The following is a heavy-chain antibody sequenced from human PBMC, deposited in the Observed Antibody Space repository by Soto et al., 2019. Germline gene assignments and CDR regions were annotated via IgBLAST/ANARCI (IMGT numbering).Heavy chain of an antibody. CDR2: ISYDGSNK. CDR1: GFTFSSYA. D-gene: IGHD2-21*02. V-gene: IGHV3-30-3*01. CDR3: ARSDYGGNSLLWYHYGMDV. J-gene: IGHJ6*02. Sequence: LRLSCAASGFTFSSYAMHWVRQAPGKGQEWVAVISYDGSNKYYADSVKGRFTISRDNSKNTLYLQMNSLRAEDTAVYYCARSDYGGNSLLWYHYGMDVWGQGTTVTVSS.